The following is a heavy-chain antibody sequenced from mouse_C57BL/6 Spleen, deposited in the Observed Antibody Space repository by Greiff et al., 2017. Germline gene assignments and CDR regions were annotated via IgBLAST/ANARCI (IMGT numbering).Heavy chain of an antibody. CDR1: GYAFTNYL. CDR2: INPGSGGT. V-gene: IGHV1-54*01. J-gene: IGHJ4*01. CDR3: ARCEGAMDY. Sequence: QVQLQQSGAELVRPGTSVKVSCKASGYAFTNYLIEWVKQRPGQGLEWIGVINPGSGGTNYNEKIKGKATLTADKSSSTAYMQLSNLTSEDSAVYFCARCEGAMDYWGQGTSVTVSS.